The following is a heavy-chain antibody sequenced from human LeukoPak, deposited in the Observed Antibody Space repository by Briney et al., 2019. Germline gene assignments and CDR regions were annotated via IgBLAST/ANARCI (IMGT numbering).Heavy chain of an antibody. D-gene: IGHD6-13*01. CDR1: GFSFDDYA. Sequence: GRSLRLSCAAAGFSFDDYAMHWVRQVPGKGLKWVSGISWNSGDVAYADSVRGRFTISRDNAKNSLYLQMNSLRPEDTALYYCARDIAWRNRIAAAARFDSWGQGTLVIVSS. CDR3: ARDIAWRNRIAAAARFDS. V-gene: IGHV3-9*01. J-gene: IGHJ4*02. CDR2: ISWNSGDV.